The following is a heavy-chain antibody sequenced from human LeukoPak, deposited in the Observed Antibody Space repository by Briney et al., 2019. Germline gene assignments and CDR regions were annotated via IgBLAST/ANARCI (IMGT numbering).Heavy chain of an antibody. Sequence: SVKVSCKASGGTFSSYAISWVRQAPGQGLEWMGGIIPIFGTANYAQKFQGRVTITADESTSTAYMELSSLRSEDTAVYYCARHYSVSEYSSGWYNYFDYWGQGTLVTVSS. V-gene: IGHV1-69*13. J-gene: IGHJ4*02. CDR1: GGTFSSYA. CDR2: IIPIFGTA. D-gene: IGHD6-19*01. CDR3: ARHYSVSEYSSGWYNYFDY.